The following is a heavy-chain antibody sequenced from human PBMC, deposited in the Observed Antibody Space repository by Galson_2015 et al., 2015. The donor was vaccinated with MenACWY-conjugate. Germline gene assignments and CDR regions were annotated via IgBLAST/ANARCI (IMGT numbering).Heavy chain of an antibody. J-gene: IGHJ6*02. CDR1: GFTFSSYA. Sequence: LILCGAASGFTFSSYAMRWVGQAPGTGLEWVSAISGSGGCTYYADSVKSRFIISRDKSKNKLHLQMKILRAEDTAVYYWSKLVEQQLVYYYYGMDVWGQGTTVTVSS. CDR2: ISGSGGCT. V-gene: IGHV3-23*01. CDR3: SKLVEQQLVYYYYGMDV. D-gene: IGHD6-13*01.